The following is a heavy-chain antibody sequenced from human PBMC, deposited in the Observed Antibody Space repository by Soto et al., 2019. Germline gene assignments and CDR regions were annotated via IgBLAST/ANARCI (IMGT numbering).Heavy chain of an antibody. CDR1: GYTFTSYG. CDR2: ISAYNGNT. D-gene: IGHD3-9*01. J-gene: IGHJ6*02. CDR3: ARDLACCSPYDILTGYYNYYYYYGMDV. Sequence: ASVKVSCKASGYTFTSYGISWVRQAPGQGLEWMGWISAYNGNTNYAQKLQGRVTMTTDTSTSTAYMELRSLRSDDTAVYYCARDLACCSPYDILTGYYNYYYYYGMDVWGQGTTVTVSS. V-gene: IGHV1-18*01.